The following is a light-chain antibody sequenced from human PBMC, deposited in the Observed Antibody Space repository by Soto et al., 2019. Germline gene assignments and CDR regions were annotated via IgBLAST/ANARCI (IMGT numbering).Light chain of an antibody. CDR1: ESIKSY. V-gene: IGKV1-39*01. Sequence: DTQMTQSPSSLSASVGDRVTISCRASESIKSYLNWYQQKPGKAPKLLIYGVSNLQSGVPSRFSGSVSGTDFTLTISSLQPEDFATYYCQPSNTVPNTFGQGTRLEIK. J-gene: IGKJ5*01. CDR3: QPSNTVPNT. CDR2: GVS.